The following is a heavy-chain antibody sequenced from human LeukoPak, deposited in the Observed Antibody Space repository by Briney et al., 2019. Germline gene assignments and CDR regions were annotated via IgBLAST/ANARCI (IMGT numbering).Heavy chain of an antibody. CDR3: ARGDTAMDEFDH. CDR2: INAGNGNT. CDR1: GYTFTSYA. D-gene: IGHD5-18*01. V-gene: IGHV1-3*01. Sequence: ASVKVSCKASGYTFTSYAMHWVRQAPGQRLEWMGWINAGNGNTKYSQKFQGRVTITRDTSASTAYMELSSLRSEDTAVYYCARGDTAMDEFDHWGQGTLVTVSS. J-gene: IGHJ4*02.